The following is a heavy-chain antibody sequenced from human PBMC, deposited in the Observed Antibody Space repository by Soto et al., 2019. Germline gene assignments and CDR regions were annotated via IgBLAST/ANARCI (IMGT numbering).Heavy chain of an antibody. D-gene: IGHD6-19*01. J-gene: IGHJ6*02. Sequence: PGGSLRLSCAASGFTFSSYGMHWVRQAPGKGLEWVAVISYDGSNKYYADSVKGRFTISRDNSKNTLYLQMNSLRAEDTAVYYCEKGNSSGWYYPPGGGMDVWGQGTTVTVSS. CDR3: EKGNSSGWYYPPGGGMDV. CDR1: GFTFSSYG. V-gene: IGHV3-30*18. CDR2: ISYDGSNK.